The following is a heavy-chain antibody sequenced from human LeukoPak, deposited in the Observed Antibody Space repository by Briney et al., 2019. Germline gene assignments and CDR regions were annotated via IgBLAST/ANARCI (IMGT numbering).Heavy chain of an antibody. CDR1: GGSISNYY. D-gene: IGHD2-8*01. Sequence: SETLSITCTVSGGSISNYYWTWIRQPPGKGLEWIGYIYYSGSTEYNPSPKSRVTISVDTSKNQFSLKLSSVTAADTAVYYCARVFPHGYSDYWGQGTLVTVSA. CDR2: IYYSGST. V-gene: IGHV4-59*01. J-gene: IGHJ4*02. CDR3: ARVFPHGYSDY.